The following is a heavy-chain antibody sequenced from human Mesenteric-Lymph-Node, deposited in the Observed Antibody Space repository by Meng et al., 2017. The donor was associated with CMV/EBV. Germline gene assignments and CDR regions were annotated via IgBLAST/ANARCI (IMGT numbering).Heavy chain of an antibody. V-gene: IGHV4-61*08. J-gene: IGHJ4*02. D-gene: IGHD3-10*01. CDR1: GGSVSSGVHY. CDR3: ATTTGEYGSGNYYTLDH. Sequence: SETLSLTCSVSGGSVSSGVHYWSWVRQSPGKGLEWIGYLYYRGNTIHNPSLKSRVTILVDRYRNQFSLRLTSVTAADTAVYYCATTTGEYGSGNYYTLDHWGQGTPVTVSS. CDR2: LYYRGNT.